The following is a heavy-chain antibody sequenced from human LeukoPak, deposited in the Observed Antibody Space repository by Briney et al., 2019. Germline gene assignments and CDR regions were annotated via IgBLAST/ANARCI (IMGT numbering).Heavy chain of an antibody. D-gene: IGHD6-19*01. J-gene: IGHJ4*02. CDR3: AREYSSGWGPFDY. V-gene: IGHV3-66*01. CDR1: GFTVSSNY. Sequence: GGSLRLSCAASGFTVSSNYMSWVRQAPEKGLEWVSVIYSGGSTYYADSVKGRFTISRDNSKNTLYLQMNSLRAEDTAVYYCAREYSSGWGPFDYWGQGTLVTVSS. CDR2: IYSGGST.